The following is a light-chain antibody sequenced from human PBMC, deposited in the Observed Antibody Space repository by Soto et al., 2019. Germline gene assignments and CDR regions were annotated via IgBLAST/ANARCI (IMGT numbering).Light chain of an antibody. CDR3: QQRSKWPLT. Sequence: EIVLTQSPATLSLSPGERATLSCRASQSVSSYLAWYQQKPGQAPRLLIYDASNRATGIPARFSGSGSGTDLTLTISSLEPEDFAVYYCQQRSKWPLTFGQGTRL. CDR1: QSVSSY. V-gene: IGKV3-11*01. CDR2: DAS. J-gene: IGKJ5*01.